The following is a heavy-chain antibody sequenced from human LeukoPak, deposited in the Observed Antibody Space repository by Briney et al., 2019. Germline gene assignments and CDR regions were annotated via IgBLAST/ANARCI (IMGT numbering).Heavy chain of an antibody. CDR3: VRDVWGDRDGFFEY. D-gene: IGHD2-21*01. CDR2: INSDGRSA. J-gene: IGHJ4*02. Sequence: PGGSLRLSCAASGFSFRSYWMHWVRQAPGKGLVWVSRINSDGRSASYADSVTGRFTMARDNAKNTLYLQMNSLRAEDTAVYYCVRDVWGDRDGFFEYWGQGTLVTVSS. V-gene: IGHV3-74*01. CDR1: GFSFRSYW.